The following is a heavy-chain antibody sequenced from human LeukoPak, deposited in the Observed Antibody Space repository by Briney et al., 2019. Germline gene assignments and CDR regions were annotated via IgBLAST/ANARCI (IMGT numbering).Heavy chain of an antibody. D-gene: IGHD6-19*01. CDR3: ARGGGSSGWYVGSHFDY. J-gene: IGHJ4*02. V-gene: IGHV4-59*02. Sequence: PSETLSLTCSVSGGSVSSYYWGWIRQPPGKGLEWIGYVYYTGSTNYNPSLKSRVTISVDTSKNQFSLKTAADTAVYYCARGGGSSGWYVGSHFDYWGQGTLVTVSS. CDR2: VYYTGST. CDR1: GGSVSSYY.